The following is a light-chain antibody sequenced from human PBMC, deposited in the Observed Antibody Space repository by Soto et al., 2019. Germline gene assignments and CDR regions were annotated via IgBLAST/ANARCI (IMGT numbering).Light chain of an antibody. CDR3: QQYNDWPLT. J-gene: IGKJ1*01. Sequence: EIVLTQSPGTLSLSPGERATLSCRASQSVSSNLSWYQQKPGQAPRLLIYDASTRATGIPARFSGTGSGTEFTLTISSLQSEDFALYYCQQYNDWPLTFGQGTKVDIK. CDR1: QSVSSN. V-gene: IGKV3-15*01. CDR2: DAS.